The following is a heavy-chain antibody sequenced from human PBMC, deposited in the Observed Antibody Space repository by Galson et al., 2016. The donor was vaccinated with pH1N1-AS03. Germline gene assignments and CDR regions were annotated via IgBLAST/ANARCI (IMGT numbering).Heavy chain of an antibody. V-gene: IGHV3-64*01. J-gene: IGHJ4*02. CDR2: ISGNGVST. CDR1: GFTFSSYA. CDR3: ARGPVSYSNYWFPPPDY. D-gene: IGHD6-13*01. Sequence: LRLSCAASGFTFSSYAMCWVRQAPGKGLEYVSAISGNGVSTYYANSVKGRFTISRDNSKNTLYLQMGSLRAEDMAVYYCARGPVSYSNYWFPPPDYWGQGTLVTVSS.